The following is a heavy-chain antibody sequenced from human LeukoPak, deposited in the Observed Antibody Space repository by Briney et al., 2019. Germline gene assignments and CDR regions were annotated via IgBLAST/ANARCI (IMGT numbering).Heavy chain of an antibody. Sequence: QPGGSLRLSCAASGFTFSSYEMSWIRQAPGKGLEWVSYISSSGSTIYYADSVKGRFTISRDNAKNSLYLQMNSLRAEDTAVYYCAREAMIVVVSNDAFDIWGQGTMVTVSS. V-gene: IGHV3-48*03. D-gene: IGHD3-22*01. CDR3: AREAMIVVVSNDAFDI. J-gene: IGHJ3*02. CDR1: GFTFSSYE. CDR2: ISSSGSTI.